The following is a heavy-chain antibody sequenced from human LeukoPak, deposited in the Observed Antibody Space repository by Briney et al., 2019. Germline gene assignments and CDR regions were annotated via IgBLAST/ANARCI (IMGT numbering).Heavy chain of an antibody. CDR1: GGSFSGYY. Sequence: PSETLSLTCAVYGGSFSGYYWSWIRQPPGKGLEWIGEINHSGSTNYNPSLKSRVTISVDTSKNQFSLKLSSVTAADTAVYYCARHLPPRRYSYDYWGQGTLVTVSS. V-gene: IGHV4-34*01. D-gene: IGHD5-18*01. CDR3: ARHLPPRRYSYDY. J-gene: IGHJ4*02. CDR2: INHSGST.